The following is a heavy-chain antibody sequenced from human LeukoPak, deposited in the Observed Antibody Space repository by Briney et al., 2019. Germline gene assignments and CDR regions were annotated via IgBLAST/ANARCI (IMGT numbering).Heavy chain of an antibody. J-gene: IGHJ6*04. V-gene: IGHV3-48*03. Sequence: GGSLRLSCAASRFTFSSYGMSWVRQAPGKGLEWVSYISSSGSTIYYADSVKGRFTISRDNAKNSLYLQMNSLRAEGTAVYYCAELGITMIGGVWGKGTTVTISS. CDR1: RFTFSSYG. CDR3: AELGITMIGGV. D-gene: IGHD3-10*02. CDR2: ISSSGSTI.